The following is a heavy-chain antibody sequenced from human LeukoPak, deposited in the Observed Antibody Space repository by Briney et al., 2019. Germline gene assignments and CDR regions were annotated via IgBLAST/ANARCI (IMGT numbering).Heavy chain of an antibody. CDR3: ASPMTTVTTNAFDI. J-gene: IGHJ3*02. D-gene: IGHD4-17*01. Sequence: GGSLRLSCAASGFTFSSYNMNWVRQAPGKGLEWVSSISSSSTYIYYADSVRGRFTISRDNAKNSLYLQMNSLRAEDTAVYYCASPMTTVTTNAFDIWGQGTMVTVSS. V-gene: IGHV3-21*01. CDR1: GFTFSSYN. CDR2: ISSSSTYI.